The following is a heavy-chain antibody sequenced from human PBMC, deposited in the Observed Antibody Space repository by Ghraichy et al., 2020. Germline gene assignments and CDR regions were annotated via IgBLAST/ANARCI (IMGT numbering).Heavy chain of an antibody. CDR2: IIPIFGTA. CDR1: GGTFSSYA. Sequence: SVKVSCKASGGTFSSYAISWVRQAPGQGLEWMGGIIPIFGTANYAQKFQGRVTITADESTSTAYMELSSLRSEDTAVYYCARVGGGYNSLTFDYWAREPWSPSPQ. J-gene: IGHJ4*02. D-gene: IGHD5-24*01. V-gene: IGHV1-69*13. CDR3: ARVGGGYNSLTFDY.